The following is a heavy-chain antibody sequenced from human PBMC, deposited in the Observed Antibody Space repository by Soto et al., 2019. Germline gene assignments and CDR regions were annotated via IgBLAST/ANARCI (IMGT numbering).Heavy chain of an antibody. CDR3: TIRHSNYGIVWFDP. Sequence: EVQLVESGGGLVKPGGSLRLSCAASGFTFSNAWMNWVRQAPGKGLEWVGRIKSKTDGGTAHYAAPVKGRFTISRDDSKNTLYLQMNSLKTEDTAVYYCTIRHSNYGIVWFDPWGQGTLVTVSS. CDR2: IKSKTDGGTA. D-gene: IGHD4-4*01. CDR1: GFTFSNAW. J-gene: IGHJ5*02. V-gene: IGHV3-15*07.